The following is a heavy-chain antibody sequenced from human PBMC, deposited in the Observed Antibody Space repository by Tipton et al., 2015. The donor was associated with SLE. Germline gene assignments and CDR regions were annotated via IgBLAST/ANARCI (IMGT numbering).Heavy chain of an antibody. J-gene: IGHJ5*02. D-gene: IGHD6-13*01. CDR1: GFTFSSYE. Sequence: SLRLSCAASGFTFSSYEMNWVRQAPGKGLEWVSYISSSGSTIYYADSVKGRFTISRDNAKNSLYLQMNSLRAEDTAVYYCTRGKGIAAAGTGPWGQGTLVTVSS. CDR3: TRGKGIAAAGTGP. V-gene: IGHV3-48*03. CDR2: ISSSGSTI.